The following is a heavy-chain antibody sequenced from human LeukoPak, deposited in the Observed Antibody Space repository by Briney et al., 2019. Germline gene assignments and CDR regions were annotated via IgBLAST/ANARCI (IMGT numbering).Heavy chain of an antibody. V-gene: IGHV3-64*01. D-gene: IGHD1-26*01. CDR3: ARGRVGAHAFDI. Sequence: GGSLRLSCAASGFTFSSYAMHWVRQAPGKGLEYVSAISSNGGSTYYANSVKGRFTISRDNSKNTLYLQMSSLRDEDMAVYYCARGRVGAHAFDIGGQGTMVTVSS. CDR1: GFTFSSYA. J-gene: IGHJ3*02. CDR2: ISSNGGST.